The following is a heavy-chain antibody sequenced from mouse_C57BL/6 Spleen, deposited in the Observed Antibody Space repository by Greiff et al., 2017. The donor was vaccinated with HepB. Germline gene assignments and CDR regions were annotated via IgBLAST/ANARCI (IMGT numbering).Heavy chain of an antibody. CDR1: GYTFTSYW. CDR3: ARTIYDGYLYYAMDY. Sequence: VQLQQPGAELVMPGASVKLSCKASGYTFTSYWMHWVKQRPGQGLEWIGEIDPSDSYTNYNQKFKGKSTLTVDKSSSTAYMQLSSLTSEDSAVYYCARTIYDGYLYYAMDYWGQGTSVTVSS. CDR2: IDPSDSYT. V-gene: IGHV1-69*01. J-gene: IGHJ4*01. D-gene: IGHD2-3*01.